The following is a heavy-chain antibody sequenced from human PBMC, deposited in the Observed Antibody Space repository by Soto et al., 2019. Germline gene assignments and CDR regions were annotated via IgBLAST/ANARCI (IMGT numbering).Heavy chain of an antibody. D-gene: IGHD3-3*02. CDR2: MFYGVST. Sequence: SETLSLTCTVSGSSINSSGYYWGWIRQPPGKGLEWIGSMFYGVSTYYNPSLKSRVTVSVDTSKNQFSLNLRSVTAADTAVYYCARLPSRHLVDYWGQGTLVTVS. V-gene: IGHV4-39*01. CDR1: GSSINSSGYY. CDR3: ARLPSRHLVDY. J-gene: IGHJ4*02.